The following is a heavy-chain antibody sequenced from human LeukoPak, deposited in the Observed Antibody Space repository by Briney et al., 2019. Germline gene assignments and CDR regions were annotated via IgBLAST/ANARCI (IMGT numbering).Heavy chain of an antibody. CDR2: ISSSRFI. CDR1: GFTFNSYS. CDR3: ARAPYGSGSYYIA. D-gene: IGHD3-10*01. J-gene: IGHJ4*02. Sequence: GGSLRLSCAASGFTFNSYSMNWFRQAPGKGLEWVSSISSSRFIYYADSVKGRFTISRDNAKNSLYLQMTSLRAADTAVYYCARAPYGSGSYYIAWGQGTLVTVSS. V-gene: IGHV3-21*01.